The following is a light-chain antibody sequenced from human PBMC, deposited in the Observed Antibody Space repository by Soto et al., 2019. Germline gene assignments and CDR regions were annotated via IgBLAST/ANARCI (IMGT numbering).Light chain of an antibody. CDR2: GNS. J-gene: IGLJ1*01. CDR3: QSYDSSLSGRV. Sequence: QSVLTTPPASSRVPRHEGASSGTRSSSNIGGGCDVHWYQPLPGTAPKLPIYGNSNRPSGVPDRFSGSKSGTSASLAITGLQAEDEADYYCQSYDSSLSGRVFGTGTKVTVL. CDR1: SSNIGGGCD. V-gene: IGLV1-40*01.